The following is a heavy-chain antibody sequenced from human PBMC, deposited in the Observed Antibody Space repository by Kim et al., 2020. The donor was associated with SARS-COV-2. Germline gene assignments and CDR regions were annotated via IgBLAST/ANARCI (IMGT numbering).Heavy chain of an antibody. D-gene: IGHD6-13*01. CDR3: ARARPGGRIAAAGTLYFDY. Sequence: ASVKVSCKASGYTFTSYDINWVRQATGQGLEWMGWMNPNSGNTGYAQKFQGRVTMTRNTSISTAYMELSSLRSEDTAVYYCARARPGGRIAAAGTLYFDYWGQGTLVTVSS. CDR1: GYTFTSYD. V-gene: IGHV1-8*01. CDR2: MNPNSGNT. J-gene: IGHJ4*02.